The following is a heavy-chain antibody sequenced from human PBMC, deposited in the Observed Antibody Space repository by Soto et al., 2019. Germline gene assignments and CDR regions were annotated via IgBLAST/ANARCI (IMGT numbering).Heavy chain of an antibody. J-gene: IGHJ5*02. CDR3: ARVPDR. V-gene: IGHV4-30-2*01. CDR1: GGSISSGGYS. D-gene: IGHD2-2*01. Sequence: QLQLQESGSGLGKPSQTLSLTCAVSGGSISSGGYSWSWIRQPPGKGLEWIGYIYHSGSTYYNPSLKSRVTISVDRSKNQFSLKLSSVTAADTAVYYCARVPDRWGQGTLVIVSS. CDR2: IYHSGST.